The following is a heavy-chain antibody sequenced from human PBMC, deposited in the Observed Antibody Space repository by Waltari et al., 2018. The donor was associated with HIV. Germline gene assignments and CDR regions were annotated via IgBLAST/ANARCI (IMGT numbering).Heavy chain of an antibody. J-gene: IGHJ4*02. CDR1: GFTFSTYS. CDR3: ARDSPYYYDSSGWFDY. D-gene: IGHD3-22*01. V-gene: IGHV3-48*04. Sequence: EVQLVESGGGLVQPGGSLRLSCAASGFTFSTYSMNWVRQAPGQGLGWVSYISRSTSTIDYAESVKGRFTIARDNAKNSLYLQMNGLRAEDTAVYYCARDSPYYYDSSGWFDYWGQGTLVTVSS. CDR2: ISRSTSTI.